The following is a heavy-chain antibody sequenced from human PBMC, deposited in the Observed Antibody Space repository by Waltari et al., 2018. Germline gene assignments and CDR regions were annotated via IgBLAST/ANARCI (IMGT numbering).Heavy chain of an antibody. J-gene: IGHJ2*01. CDR1: GFTFSSYA. D-gene: IGHD6-13*01. Sequence: EVQLVESGGDLVQPGGSLRRSCAASGFTFSSYAMSWVRQSPGKGLEWVLSLGVSGVTIFYEDSVKGRFTTSRDNSKNTLYLQMDSLRAEDTAIYYCAKSAAATIRFWYFDLWGRGTLVTVSS. V-gene: IGHV3-23*04. CDR2: LGVSGVTI. CDR3: AKSAAATIRFWYFDL.